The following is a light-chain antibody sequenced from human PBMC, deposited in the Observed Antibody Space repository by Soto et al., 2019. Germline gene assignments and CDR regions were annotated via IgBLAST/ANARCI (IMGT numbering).Light chain of an antibody. J-gene: IGKJ1*01. CDR1: QGIRRE. CDR3: LQDYNYPRT. CDR2: GAS. V-gene: IGKV1-6*01. Sequence: ALQLTQSPSSLSASVGDRVSITCRASQGIRRELGWYQQKPGKAPKLLIYGASTLQSGVPSRFSGSGSATDFTLTISSLQPEDFATYFCLQDYNYPRTFGQGTRVEIK.